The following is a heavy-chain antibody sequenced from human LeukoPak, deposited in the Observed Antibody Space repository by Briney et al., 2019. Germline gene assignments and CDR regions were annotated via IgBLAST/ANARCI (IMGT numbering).Heavy chain of an antibody. V-gene: IGHV3-30*02. CDR2: IRYDGSNK. D-gene: IGHD2-2*01. CDR3: GSQFCCCSCCMGIAFDM. J-gene: IGHJ3*02. Sequence: GGSLRLSCAASGFTFSSYGMHWVRQAPGKGLEWVAFIRYDGSNKYYADSVKGRFTISRDNSKNSLYLQMNSLRADDTAGYYGGSQFCCCSCCMGIAFDMWGQGTMGNVSS. CDR1: GFTFSSYG.